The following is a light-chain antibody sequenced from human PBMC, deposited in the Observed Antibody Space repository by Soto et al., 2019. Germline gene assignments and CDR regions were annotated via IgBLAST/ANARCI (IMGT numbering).Light chain of an antibody. CDR3: QQYNTFGT. Sequence: DIQMTQSPSTLSASVGDRVTITCRASQTISPWLAWYQQKPGKAPRLLIYRASSLQSGVPSRFSGSGSGREFTLTISSLQPDDFATYYCQQYNTFGTFGQGTKV. J-gene: IGKJ1*01. CDR1: QTISPW. V-gene: IGKV1-5*03. CDR2: RAS.